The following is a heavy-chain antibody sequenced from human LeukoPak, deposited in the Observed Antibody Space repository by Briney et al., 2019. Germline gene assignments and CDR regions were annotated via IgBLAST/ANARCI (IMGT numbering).Heavy chain of an antibody. CDR3: AKGTWELGDY. Sequence: GGSLRLSCAASGFTFSIHAMSWVRQAPGKGLEWVSTISGSGVTTYYADSVKGRFTISRDNSMNTLYLQMNSLRAEDTAVYYCAKGTWELGDYWGQGTLVTFSS. CDR1: GFTFSIHA. V-gene: IGHV3-23*01. J-gene: IGHJ4*02. D-gene: IGHD1-26*01. CDR2: ISGSGVTT.